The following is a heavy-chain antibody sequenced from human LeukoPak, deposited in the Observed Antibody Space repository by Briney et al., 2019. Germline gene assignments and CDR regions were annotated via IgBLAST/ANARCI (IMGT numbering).Heavy chain of an antibody. CDR2: INPNSGGT. CDR3: AREISEEYSSSSGAFDI. V-gene: IGHV1-2*02. J-gene: IGHJ3*02. CDR1: GYTFTGYY. Sequence: ASVNVSCKASGYTFTGYYMHWVRQAPGQGLEWMGWINPNSGGTNYAQKFQGRVTMTRDTSISTAYMELSRLRSDDTAVYYCAREISEEYSSSSGAFDIWGQGTMVTVPS. D-gene: IGHD6-6*01.